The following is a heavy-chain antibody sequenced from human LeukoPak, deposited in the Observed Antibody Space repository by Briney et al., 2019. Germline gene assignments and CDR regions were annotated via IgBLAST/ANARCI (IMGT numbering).Heavy chain of an antibody. CDR3: ARTGGILTGYSVDY. Sequence: SETLSLTCAVYGVSFSGYYWSWIRQPPGKGLEWIGEINHSGSTNYNPSLKSRVTISVDTSKNQFSLKLSSVTAADTAVYYCARTGGILTGYSVDYWGQGTLVTVSS. J-gene: IGHJ4*02. CDR1: GVSFSGYY. V-gene: IGHV4-34*01. D-gene: IGHD3-9*01. CDR2: INHSGST.